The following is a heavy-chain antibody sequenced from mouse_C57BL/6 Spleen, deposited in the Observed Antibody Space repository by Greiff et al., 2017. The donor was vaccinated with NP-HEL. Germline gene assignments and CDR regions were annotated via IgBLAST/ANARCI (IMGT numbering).Heavy chain of an antibody. V-gene: IGHV5-17*01. CDR2: ISSGSSTI. Sequence: EVKLVESGGGLVKPGGSLKLSCAASGFTFSDYGMHWVRQAPEKGLEWVAYISSGSSTIYYADTVKGRFTISRDNAKNTLFLQMTSLRSEDTAMYYCARDGSNAMDYWGQGTSVTVSS. CDR3: ARDGSNAMDY. CDR1: GFTFSDYG. J-gene: IGHJ4*01. D-gene: IGHD1-1*01.